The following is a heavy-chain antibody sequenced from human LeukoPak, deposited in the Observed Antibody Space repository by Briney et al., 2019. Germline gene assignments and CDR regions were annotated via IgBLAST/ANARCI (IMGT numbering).Heavy chain of an antibody. CDR2: ISASGGTT. CDR3: AHISSSWPDY. Sequence: GGSLRLSCATSGFTFSSYAMTWVRQAPGKGLEWVSGISASGGTTSYADSVKGRFTISRDNSKNTLYLQMNSLRAEDTAVYYCAHISSSWPDYWGQGTLVTVSS. CDR1: GFTFSSYA. D-gene: IGHD6-13*01. J-gene: IGHJ4*02. V-gene: IGHV3-23*01.